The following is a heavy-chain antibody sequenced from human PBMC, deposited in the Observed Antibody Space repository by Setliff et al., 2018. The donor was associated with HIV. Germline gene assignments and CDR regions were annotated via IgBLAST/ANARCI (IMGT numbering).Heavy chain of an antibody. CDR1: GGSISSGGYS. CDR2: IYHSGST. Sequence: SETLSLTCAVSGGSISSGGYSWSWIRQPPGKGLEWIGYIYHSGSTYYNPSLKSRVTISVDRSKNQFSLKLTSVTAADSAVYYCARSVVPATLDAFDIWGQGTLVTVSS. CDR3: ARSVVPATLDAFDI. V-gene: IGHV4-30-2*01. D-gene: IGHD2-15*01. J-gene: IGHJ3*02.